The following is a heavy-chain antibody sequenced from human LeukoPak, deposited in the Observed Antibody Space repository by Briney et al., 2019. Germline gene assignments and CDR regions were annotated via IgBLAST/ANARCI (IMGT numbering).Heavy chain of an antibody. V-gene: IGHV4-59*08. CDR3: ARHGTYYYDSSGFTADY. J-gene: IGHJ4*02. CDR2: IYYSGST. D-gene: IGHD3-22*01. Sequence: PSETLSLTCTVSGGSISSYYWSWIRQPPGKGLEWIGYIYYSGSTNYNPSLKSRVTISVDTSKNQFSLKLSSVTAADTAVYYCARHGTYYYDSSGFTADYWAQGTLVTVSS. CDR1: GGSISSYY.